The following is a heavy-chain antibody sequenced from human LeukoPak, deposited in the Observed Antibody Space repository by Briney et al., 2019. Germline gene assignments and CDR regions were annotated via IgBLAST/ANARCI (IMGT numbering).Heavy chain of an antibody. D-gene: IGHD3-16*02. Sequence: GGSLRLSRAASGFTFSSYAMSWVRQAPGKGLEWVSDISGSGGSTYSADSVKGRFTIFRDNSKNTLYLQMNSLRADDTALYYCARDYLPGRDDYYYMDVWGKGTTVTVSS. V-gene: IGHV3-23*01. CDR1: GFTFSSYA. CDR3: ARDYLPGRDDYYYMDV. J-gene: IGHJ6*03. CDR2: ISGSGGST.